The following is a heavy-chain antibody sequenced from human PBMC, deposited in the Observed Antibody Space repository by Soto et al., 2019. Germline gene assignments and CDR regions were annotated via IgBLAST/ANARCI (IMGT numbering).Heavy chain of an antibody. V-gene: IGHV3-23*01. CDR1: GFTFGNFA. J-gene: IGHJ4*02. Sequence: EVHLLDSGGGLAQPGGSLKLSCATSGFTFGNFAMSWVRQAPGKGLEWVSAISGNGGSTYYADSVKGRFTISRDNSKNTLFLQMNSRRAEATAVYFWANPRAKGNIAVPFDYWGQGSLVTVSS. D-gene: IGHD2-15*01. CDR3: ANPRAKGNIAVPFDY. CDR2: ISGNGGST.